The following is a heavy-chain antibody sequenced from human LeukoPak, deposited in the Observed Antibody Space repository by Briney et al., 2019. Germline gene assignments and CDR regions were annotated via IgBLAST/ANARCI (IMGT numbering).Heavy chain of an antibody. J-gene: IGHJ4*02. CDR2: INPNSGGT. V-gene: IGHV1-2*02. CDR1: GYTFTGYY. Sequence: ASVKVSCKASGYTFTGYYMHWVRQAPGQGLEWMGWINPNSGGTNYARKFQGRVTMTRDTSISTAYMELSRLRSDDTAVYYCARAVAGMGPGYWGQGTLVTVSS. CDR3: ARAVAGMGPGY. D-gene: IGHD6-19*01.